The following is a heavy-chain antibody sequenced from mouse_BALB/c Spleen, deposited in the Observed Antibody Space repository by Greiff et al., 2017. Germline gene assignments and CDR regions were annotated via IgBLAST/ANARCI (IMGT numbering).Heavy chain of an antibody. D-gene: IGHD1-1*01. J-gene: IGHJ2*01. CDR1: GFSLTCYG. CDR3: ARDEGTYCGYFDD. Sequence: QVQLKESGPGLVAPSQSPSIPCSVSGFSLTCYGVHWVRPPPGKGLEWLGVIWAGGSTNYNSALMSRLSISKDNAKSQVFLKMNSRQTNDTAMYYCARDEGTYCGYFDDWGQGTTLTVSS. V-gene: IGHV2-9*02. CDR2: IWAGGST.